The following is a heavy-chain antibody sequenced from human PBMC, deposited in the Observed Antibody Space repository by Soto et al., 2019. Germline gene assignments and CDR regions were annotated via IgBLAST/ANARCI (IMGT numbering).Heavy chain of an antibody. V-gene: IGHV6-1*01. D-gene: IGHD3-22*01. Sequence: LSQTLSLTCAISGDSVSSNSAAWNWIRQSPSRGLEWLGRTYYRSKWYNDYAVSVKSRITINPDTSKNQFSLQLNSVTPEDTAVYYCAREDYYDSSGYYYVLHVHPPIDYWGQGTLVTVSS. J-gene: IGHJ4*02. CDR2: TYYRSKWYN. CDR3: AREDYYDSSGYYYVLHVHPPIDY. CDR1: GDSVSSNSAA.